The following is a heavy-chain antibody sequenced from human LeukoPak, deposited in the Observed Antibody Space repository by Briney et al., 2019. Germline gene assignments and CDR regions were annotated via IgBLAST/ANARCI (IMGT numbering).Heavy chain of an antibody. Sequence: GGSLRLSCAVSGFTFSSYAMSWVRQAPGKGLEWGSVISGSGGKTFYADSVKGRFTISRDNSKNTLYLQMNSLRDENTAVYYCAKDWKEVAYCSGGSCYSDYWGQGTLVIVSS. V-gene: IGHV3-23*01. J-gene: IGHJ4*02. D-gene: IGHD2-15*01. CDR1: GFTFSSYA. CDR2: ISGSGGKT. CDR3: AKDWKEVAYCSGGSCYSDY.